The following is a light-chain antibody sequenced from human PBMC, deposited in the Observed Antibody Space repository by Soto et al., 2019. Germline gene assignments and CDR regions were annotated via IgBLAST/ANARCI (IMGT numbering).Light chain of an antibody. J-gene: IGLJ1*01. CDR2: RNN. Sequence: VLTQPPSASVTPGQGVTISCSGSTSNIGSNYVYWYQQLPGTAPKLLIYRNNQRPSGVPDRFSGSKSGTSASLAISGLRSDDEADYFCATWDDSLNGFYVFGTGTKVTVL. V-gene: IGLV1-47*01. CDR3: ATWDDSLNGFYV. CDR1: TSNIGSNY.